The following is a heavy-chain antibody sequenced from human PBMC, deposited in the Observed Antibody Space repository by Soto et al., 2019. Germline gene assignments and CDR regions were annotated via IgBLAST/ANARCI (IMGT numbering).Heavy chain of an antibody. J-gene: IGHJ4*02. CDR3: ATDLGIAVAGAFDY. D-gene: IGHD6-19*01. CDR1: GYTLTELS. V-gene: IGHV1-24*01. CDR2: FDPEDGET. Sequence: ASVKVSCKVSGYTLTELSMHWVRQAHGKGLEWMGGFDPEDGETIYAQKFQGRVTMTEDTSTDTAYMELSSLRSEDTAVYYCATDLGIAVAGAFDYWGQGTLVTVSS.